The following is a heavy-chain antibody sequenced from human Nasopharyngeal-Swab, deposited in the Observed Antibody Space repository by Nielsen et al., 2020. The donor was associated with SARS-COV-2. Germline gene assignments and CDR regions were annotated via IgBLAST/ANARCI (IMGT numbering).Heavy chain of an antibody. CDR2: ISSSSSYI. CDR3: ARAWELLGWFDP. V-gene: IGHV3-21*01. CDR1: GFTFSSYS. J-gene: IGHJ5*02. Sequence: GGSLSLSCAASGFTFSSYSMHWVRQAPGKGLEWVSSISSSSSYIYYAASVKGRFTISRDNAKNSLYLQMNSLRAEDTAVYYCARAWELLGWFDPWGQGTLVTVSS. D-gene: IGHD1-26*01.